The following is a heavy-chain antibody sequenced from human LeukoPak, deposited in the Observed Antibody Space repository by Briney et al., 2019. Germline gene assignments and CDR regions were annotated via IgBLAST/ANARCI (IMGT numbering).Heavy chain of an antibody. D-gene: IGHD3-10*01. CDR3: AILLWFGELMDV. CDR2: MNPNSGNT. CDR1: GYTFTSYD. Sequence: GASVKVSCKASGYTFTSYDINWVRQATGQGLEWMGWMNPNSGNTGYAQKFRGRVTMTRNTSISTAYMELSSLRSEDTAVYYCAILLWFGELMDVWGKGTTVTVSS. V-gene: IGHV1-8*01. J-gene: IGHJ6*04.